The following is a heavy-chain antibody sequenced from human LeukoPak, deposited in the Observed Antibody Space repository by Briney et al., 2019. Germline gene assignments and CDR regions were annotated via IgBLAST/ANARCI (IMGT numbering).Heavy chain of an antibody. CDR1: GGSISSYY. D-gene: IGHD3-22*01. CDR2: IYYSGST. Sequence: SELLSLTCTVSGGSISSYYWSWIRQPPGKGLEWIGYIYYSGSTNYNPSLKSRVTISVDTSKNQFSLKLSSVTAADTAVYYCGTYYYDSSGHYYFDYWGQGTLVTVSS. CDR3: GTYYYDSSGHYYFDY. V-gene: IGHV4-59*01. J-gene: IGHJ4*02.